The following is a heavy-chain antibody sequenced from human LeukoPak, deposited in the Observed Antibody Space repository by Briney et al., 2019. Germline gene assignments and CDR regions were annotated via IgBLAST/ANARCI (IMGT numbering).Heavy chain of an antibody. CDR1: GYTFTSYG. D-gene: IGHD3-10*01. Sequence: ASVKVSCKASGYTFTSYGINWVRQATGQGLEWVGWMNPNSGNTGYAQKFQGRVTMTRNTSLSTAYMELSSLRSEDAAVYYCARGRDGTGDWFDPWGQGTLVTVSS. J-gene: IGHJ5*02. CDR2: MNPNSGNT. V-gene: IGHV1-8*01. CDR3: ARGRDGTGDWFDP.